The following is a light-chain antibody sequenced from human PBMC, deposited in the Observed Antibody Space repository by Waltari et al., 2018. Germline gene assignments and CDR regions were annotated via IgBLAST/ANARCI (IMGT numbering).Light chain of an antibody. V-gene: IGKV3D-15*01. CDR3: QQYNNWPPRVT. CDR2: GTS. Sequence: EIVMTQSPATLSVSPGERATLSCRASQGVSSNLAWYQQKPGQAPRLLIYGTSTRAIGIPARFSGSGSGTEFTLTISSLQSEDFAVYYCQQYNNWPPRVTFGPGTKVDIK. CDR1: QGVSSN. J-gene: IGKJ3*01.